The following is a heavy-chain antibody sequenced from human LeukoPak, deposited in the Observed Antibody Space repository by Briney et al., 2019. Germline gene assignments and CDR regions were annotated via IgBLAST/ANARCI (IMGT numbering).Heavy chain of an antibody. V-gene: IGHV3-48*03. D-gene: IGHD2-8*01. CDR1: GFTFSSYE. CDR3: ARELNYYFDY. Sequence: GGSLRLSCAASGFTFSSYEMHWVRQAPGKGLEWVSYISGSGSTIYYADSLKGRFTISRDNAKNSLYLQMDSLRAEDTAIYYCARELNYYFDYWGQGTLVTVSS. CDR2: ISGSGSTI. J-gene: IGHJ4*02.